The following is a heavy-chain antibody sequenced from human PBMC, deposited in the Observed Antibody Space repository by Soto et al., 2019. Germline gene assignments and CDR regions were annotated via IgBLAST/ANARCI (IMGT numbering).Heavy chain of an antibody. CDR2: IYYSGST. D-gene: IGHD3-22*01. CDR3: ARRPQRYYDSSGYPGWFDP. J-gene: IGHJ5*02. Sequence: QLQLQESGPGLVKPSETLSLTCTVSGGSISSSSYYWGWIRQPPGKGLEWIGSIYYSGSTYYNPSLKSRVTLSVDTSKNQFSLKLSSVTAADTAVYYCARRPQRYYDSSGYPGWFDPWGQGTLVTVSS. CDR1: GGSISSSSYY. V-gene: IGHV4-39*01.